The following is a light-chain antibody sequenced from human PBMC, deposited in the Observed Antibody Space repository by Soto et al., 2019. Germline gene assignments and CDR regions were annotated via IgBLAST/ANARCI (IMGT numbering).Light chain of an antibody. Sequence: DIQMTQSPSTLSASVGARVTITCRASESISGWLAWYQQKPGKAPKLLIFDASSLESGLPSRFSGSESGTEYTLTISSLQPDDFGTYSCQQYKIMYTFGQVTKLEIK. CDR3: QQYKIMYT. CDR1: ESISGW. V-gene: IGKV1-5*01. CDR2: DAS. J-gene: IGKJ2*01.